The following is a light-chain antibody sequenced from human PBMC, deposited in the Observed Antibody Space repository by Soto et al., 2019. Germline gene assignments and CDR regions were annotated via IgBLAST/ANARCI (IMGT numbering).Light chain of an antibody. CDR1: QGISTY. CDR2: SAS. J-gene: IGKJ1*01. CDR3: QQYYRYPWT. Sequence: DIQMTQSPSSVSASVGDRVTITCRASQGISTYLGWYQQKPGKAPKSLIYSASSWQSGVPSKFSGVGSGTEFTLTTTDMQPDDCATYYCQQYYRYPWTFGQGTKVEI. V-gene: IGKV1-16*02.